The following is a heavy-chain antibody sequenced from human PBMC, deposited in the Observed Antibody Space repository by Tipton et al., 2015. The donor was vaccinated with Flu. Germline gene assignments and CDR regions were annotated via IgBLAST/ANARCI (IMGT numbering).Heavy chain of an antibody. CDR2: ISSSSSYI. CDR1: GFTFSSYS. Sequence: SLRLSCAASGFTFSSYSMNWVRQAPGKGLEWVSSISSSSSYIYYADSVKGRFTISRDNAKNSLYLQMNSLRAEDTAVYYCARVGPREDIVVVPAALNDAFDIWGQGTMVTVSS. D-gene: IGHD2-2*01. V-gene: IGHV3-21*01. J-gene: IGHJ3*02. CDR3: ARVGPREDIVVVPAALNDAFDI.